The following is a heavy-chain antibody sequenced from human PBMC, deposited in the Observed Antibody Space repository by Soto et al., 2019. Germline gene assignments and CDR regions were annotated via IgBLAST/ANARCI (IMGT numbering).Heavy chain of an antibody. CDR3: ARQVEMASYYFDY. D-gene: IGHD2-2*01. J-gene: IGHJ4*02. V-gene: IGHV1-69*13. Sequence: SVKVSCKVSGGTFSSYAISWVRQAPGQGLEWMGGIIPIFGTANYAQKFQGRVTITADESTSTAYMELSSLRSEDTAVYYCARQVEMASYYFDYWGQGTLVTVSS. CDR1: GGTFSSYA. CDR2: IIPIFGTA.